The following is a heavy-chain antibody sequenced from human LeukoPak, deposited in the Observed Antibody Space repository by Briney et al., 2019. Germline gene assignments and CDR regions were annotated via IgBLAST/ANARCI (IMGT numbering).Heavy chain of an antibody. CDR1: GFTFDDYG. CDR2: INWNGGST. D-gene: IGHD5-18*01. J-gene: IGHJ6*03. Sequence: RPGGSLRLSCAASGFTFDDYGMSWVRQAPGKGLEWVSGINWNGGSTVYADSVKGRFTISRDNAKNSLYLQMNSLRAEDTALYYCARLRDTAMVYYYYMDVWGKGTTVTVSS. V-gene: IGHV3-20*04. CDR3: ARLRDTAMVYYYYMDV.